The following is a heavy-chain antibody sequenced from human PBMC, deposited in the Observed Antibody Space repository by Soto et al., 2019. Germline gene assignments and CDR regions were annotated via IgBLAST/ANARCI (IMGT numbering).Heavy chain of an antibody. V-gene: IGHV4-59*01. Sequence: HPPGRGPEWIGYIYYSGVTNYTPSLKSRVSISVDTSKYQFSLKLSSVTAADTAVYYCARDKSNYYYGMDVWGQGTTVTVSS. CDR2: IYYSGVT. J-gene: IGHJ6*02. CDR3: ARDKSNYYYGMDV.